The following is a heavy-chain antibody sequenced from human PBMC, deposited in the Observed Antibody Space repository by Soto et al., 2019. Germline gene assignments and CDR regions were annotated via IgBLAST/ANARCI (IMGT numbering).Heavy chain of an antibody. D-gene: IGHD2-15*01. CDR1: GCSISSIDYF. V-gene: IGHV4-30-4*01. CDR2: IYHTGTT. CDR3: ARVRAARQNWLDK. J-gene: IGHJ5*02. Sequence: TLSLTSSASGCSISSIDYFWSWIRQPPGKGLEWIGFIYHTGTTYYNPSLRSRVTISIDTSKSQFSMKLKSVTAEDTAVYYWARVRAARQNWLDKWGQGNLGTV.